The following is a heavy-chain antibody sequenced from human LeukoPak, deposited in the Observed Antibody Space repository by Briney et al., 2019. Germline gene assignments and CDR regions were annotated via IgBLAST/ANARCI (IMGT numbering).Heavy chain of an antibody. J-gene: IGHJ5*02. CDR2: IYYSGST. CDR1: GGSISSGSYY. CDR3: ARASVVVVADWFDP. V-gene: IGHV4-39*07. Sequence: SETLSLTCTVSGGSISSGSYYWGWIRQPPGKGLEWIGSIYYSGSTYYNPSLKSRVTISVDTSKNQFSLKLSSVTAADTAVYYCARASVVVVADWFDPWGQGTLVTVSS. D-gene: IGHD2-15*01.